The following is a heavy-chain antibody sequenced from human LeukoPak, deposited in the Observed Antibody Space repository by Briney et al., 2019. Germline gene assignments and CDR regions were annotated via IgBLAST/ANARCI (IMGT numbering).Heavy chain of an antibody. V-gene: IGHV1-2*02. Sequence: ASVKVSCKASGYTFTGYYMHWVRQAPGQGLEWMGWINPNSGGTNYAQKFQGRVTMTGDTSISTAYMELSRLRSDDTAVYYCARDHSRYDILTGYDYWGQGTLVTVSS. CDR3: ARDHSRYDILTGYDY. J-gene: IGHJ4*02. CDR2: INPNSGGT. D-gene: IGHD3-9*01. CDR1: GYTFTGYY.